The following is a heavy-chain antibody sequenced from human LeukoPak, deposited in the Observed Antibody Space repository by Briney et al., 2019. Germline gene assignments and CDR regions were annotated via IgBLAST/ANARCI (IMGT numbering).Heavy chain of an antibody. V-gene: IGHV3-23*01. CDR3: AKGNYYDSSGYYYFDC. D-gene: IGHD3-22*01. J-gene: IGHJ4*02. CDR2: ISGSGGST. CDR1: GFTFSSYA. Sequence: GGSLRLSCAASGFTFSSYAMSWVRQAPGKGLEWVSAISGSGGSTYYADSVKGRLTISRDNSKNTLYLQMNSLRAEDTAVYYCAKGNYYDSSGYYYFDCWGQGTPVTVSS.